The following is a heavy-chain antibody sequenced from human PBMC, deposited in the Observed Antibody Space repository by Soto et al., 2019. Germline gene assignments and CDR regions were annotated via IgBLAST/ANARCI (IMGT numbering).Heavy chain of an antibody. J-gene: IGHJ4*02. V-gene: IGHV3-23*01. CDR3: AKGSYYDFWSDLYYFDY. D-gene: IGHD3-3*01. Sequence: GGSLRLSCAASGFTFSSYAMSWVRQAPGKGLEWVSAISGSGGSTYYADSVKGRFTISRDNSKNTLYLQMNSLRAEDTAVYYCAKGSYYDFWSDLYYFDYWGQGTLVTVSS. CDR1: GFTFSSYA. CDR2: ISGSGGST.